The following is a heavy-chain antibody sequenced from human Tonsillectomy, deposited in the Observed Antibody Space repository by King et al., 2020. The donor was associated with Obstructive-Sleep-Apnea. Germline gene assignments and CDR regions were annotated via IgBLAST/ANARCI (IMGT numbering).Heavy chain of an antibody. Sequence: VQLQESGPGLVKPSQTLSLTCTVSGGSISSGDYYWSWIRQPPGKGLEWIGYIYYSGSTYYNPSPKSRVTISVDTSKNQFSLKLSSVTAADTAVYYCARAVGLRYFDGLRSAFDIWGQGTMVTVSS. V-gene: IGHV4-30-4*01. J-gene: IGHJ3*02. CDR1: GGSISSGDYY. CDR3: ARAVGLRYFDGLRSAFDI. D-gene: IGHD3-9*01. CDR2: IYYSGST.